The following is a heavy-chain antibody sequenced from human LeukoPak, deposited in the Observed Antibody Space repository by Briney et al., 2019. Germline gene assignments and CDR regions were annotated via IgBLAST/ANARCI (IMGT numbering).Heavy chain of an antibody. CDR1: GGSISSYY. J-gene: IGHJ4*02. CDR3: ARHSTAMVTRFDY. D-gene: IGHD5-18*01. V-gene: IGHV4-59*01. CDR2: IYYSGST. Sequence: SETLSLTCTVSGGSISSYYWSWIRQPPGKGLEWIGYIYYSGSTNYSPSLKSRVTISVDTSKNQFSLKLSSVTAADTAVYYCARHSTAMVTRFDYWGQGTLVTVSS.